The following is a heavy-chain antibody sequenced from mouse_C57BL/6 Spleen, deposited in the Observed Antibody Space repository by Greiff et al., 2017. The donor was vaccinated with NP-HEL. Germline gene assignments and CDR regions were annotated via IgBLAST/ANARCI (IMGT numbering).Heavy chain of an antibody. CDR1: GFNIKDYY. Sequence: EVQLQQSGPELVKPGASVKLSCTASGFNIKDYYMHWVKQRPEQGLEWIGRIDPEDGDTEYAPKFQGKATMTADTSSNTAYLQLSSLTSEDTAVYYCTFYYGSSYYFDDWGQGTTLTVSS. CDR3: TFYYGSSYYFDD. CDR2: IDPEDGDT. J-gene: IGHJ2*01. V-gene: IGHV14-1*01. D-gene: IGHD1-1*01.